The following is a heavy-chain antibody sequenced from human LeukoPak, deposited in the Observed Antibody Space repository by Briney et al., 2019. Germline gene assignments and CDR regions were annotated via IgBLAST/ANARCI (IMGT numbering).Heavy chain of an antibody. V-gene: IGHV3-74*01. J-gene: IGHJ4*02. CDR2: INSDGSST. CDR3: ARDRYGDGFAHFDY. Sequence: GGSLRLSCAASGFTFSSYWMHWIRQAPGKGLVWVSRINSDGSSTSYADSVKGRFTISRDNAKNTLYLQMNSLRAEDTAVYYCARDRYGDGFAHFDYWGQGALVTVSS. D-gene: IGHD5-24*01. CDR1: GFTFSSYW.